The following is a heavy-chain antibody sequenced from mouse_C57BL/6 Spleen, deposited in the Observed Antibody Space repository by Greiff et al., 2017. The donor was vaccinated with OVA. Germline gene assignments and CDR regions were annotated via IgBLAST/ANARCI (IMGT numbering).Heavy chain of an antibody. CDR3: AREQLGVGDY. CDR2: IYPGDGDT. Sequence: VQLQQSGPELVKPGASVKISCKASGYAFSSSWMNWVKQRPGKGLEWIGRIYPGDGDTNYNGKFKGKATLTADKSSSTAYMQLIRLTSEDSAVYVCAREQLGVGDYWGQGTTLTVSS. J-gene: IGHJ2*01. V-gene: IGHV1-82*01. CDR1: GYAFSSSW. D-gene: IGHD4-1*02.